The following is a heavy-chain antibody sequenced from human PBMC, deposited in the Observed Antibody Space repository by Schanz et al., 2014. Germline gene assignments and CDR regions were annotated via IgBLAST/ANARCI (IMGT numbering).Heavy chain of an antibody. Sequence: QVQLQQWGAGLLKPSETLSLTCAVSGGSFRGYFWTWIRQPPGKGLEWIGCIDDTWGPKNNSPLKARVTVSLDASTNQFSLKLSSVTAADTAVYYCAREGTGAVRGYFDYWGQGALVTVSS. V-gene: IGHV4-34*01. CDR1: GGSFRGYF. CDR3: AREGTGAVRGYFDY. CDR2: IDDTWGP. D-gene: IGHD6-13*01. J-gene: IGHJ4*02.